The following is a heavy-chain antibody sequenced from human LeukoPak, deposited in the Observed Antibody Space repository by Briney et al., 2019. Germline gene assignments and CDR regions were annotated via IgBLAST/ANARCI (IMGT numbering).Heavy chain of an antibody. CDR3: AKEPSSSPGDY. D-gene: IGHD6-6*01. CDR1: GFTFSSYW. Sequence: GGSLRLSCAASGFTFSSYWMSWVRQAPGKGLEWVANIKHDGSEKYYVDSVKGRFAISRDNSKNTLYLQMNSLRAEDTAVYYCAKEPSSSPGDYWGQGTLVTVSS. V-gene: IGHV3-7*03. CDR2: IKHDGSEK. J-gene: IGHJ4*02.